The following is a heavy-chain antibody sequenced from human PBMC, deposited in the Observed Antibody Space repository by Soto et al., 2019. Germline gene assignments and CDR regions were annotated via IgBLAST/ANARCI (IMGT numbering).Heavy chain of an antibody. Sequence: GGSLRLSCAGSGFTFSDYYMTWIRHAPGKGLEWVSYINTLSSAIYYADSVKGRFTISRDNAKNSLYLQMNSLRAEDTAVYYCARRLQWQLRPLDSWGRGTLVTVSS. J-gene: IGHJ4*02. CDR3: ARRLQWQLRPLDS. D-gene: IGHD6-19*01. CDR2: INTLSSAI. CDR1: GFTFSDYY. V-gene: IGHV3-11*01.